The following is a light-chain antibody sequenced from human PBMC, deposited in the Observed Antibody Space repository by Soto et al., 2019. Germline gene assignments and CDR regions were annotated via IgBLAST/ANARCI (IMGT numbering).Light chain of an antibody. CDR3: QQYYTHPQT. V-gene: IGKV1-8*01. J-gene: IGKJ2*01. CDR2: GTS. CDR1: QGIDTY. Sequence: AIQMTQSPSSFSASVGDRVTITCRASQGIDTYLAWYQQKPGKAPRLLIYGTSVLESGVPSRFSGSGSGTDYTLTISSLQSEDFASYYCQQYYTHPQTFGQGTKLDVK.